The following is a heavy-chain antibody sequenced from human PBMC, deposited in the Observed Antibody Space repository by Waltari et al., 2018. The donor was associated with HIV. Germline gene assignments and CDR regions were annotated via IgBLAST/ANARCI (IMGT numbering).Heavy chain of an antibody. D-gene: IGHD3-10*01. CDR3: VKDSGRAADVFDL. CDR1: GFLFTDFS. Sequence: QLLESGGGLVEPGGSLRLSCAASGFLFTDFSMDWVRQAPGRGLGGVSAMRGGGETFYADSVKGRFTISRDNSKNTLYLQMNSLRADDAAVYYCVKDSGRAADVFDLWGQGTMVTVSS. J-gene: IGHJ3*01. CDR2: MRGGGET. V-gene: IGHV3-23*01.